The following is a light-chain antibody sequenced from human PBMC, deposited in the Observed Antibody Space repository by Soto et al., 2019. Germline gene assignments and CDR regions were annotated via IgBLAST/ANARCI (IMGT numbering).Light chain of an antibody. CDR2: GNS. J-gene: IGLJ1*01. CDR3: SSYRAYRTLEV. Sequence: QSVLTQPPSVSGAPGQRVTISCTGSSSNIGAGYDVHWYQQLPGTAPKLLIYGNSNRPSGVPDRFSGSKSGTTASLAISGLQAADDAHYYCSSYRAYRTLEVFGTGTKVTVL. CDR1: SSNIGAGYD. V-gene: IGLV1-40*01.